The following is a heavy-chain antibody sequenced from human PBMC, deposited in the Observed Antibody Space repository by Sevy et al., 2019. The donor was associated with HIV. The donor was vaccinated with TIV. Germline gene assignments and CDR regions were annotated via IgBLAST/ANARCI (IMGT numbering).Heavy chain of an antibody. CDR3: ARDRITMLRGVIHYYYGMDV. CDR2: IYGGGTT. J-gene: IGHJ6*02. V-gene: IGHV3-66*01. D-gene: IGHD3-10*01. CDR1: GFTVSNNY. Sequence: GGSLRLSCAASGFTVSNNYMSWVRQAPGKGLEWVSVIYGGGTTYYADSVKGRFTISRDNSKNTLYLQLNSLRAEDTALYYCARDRITMLRGVIHYYYGMDVWGQGTTVTVSS.